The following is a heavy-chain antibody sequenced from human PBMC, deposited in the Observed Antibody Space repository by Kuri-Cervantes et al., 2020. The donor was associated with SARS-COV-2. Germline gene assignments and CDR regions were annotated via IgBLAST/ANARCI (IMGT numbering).Heavy chain of an antibody. CDR2: ISSSSSYI. J-gene: IGHJ4*02. D-gene: IGHD6-19*01. Sequence: GGSLRLSCAASGFTFSSYSMNWVRQAPGKGLEWVSSISSSSSYIYYADSVKGRFTISGDNAKNSLYLQMNSLRAEDTAVYYCYAIAVAGTVDYWGQGTLVTVSS. V-gene: IGHV3-21*01. CDR3: YAIAVAGTVDY. CDR1: GFTFSSYS.